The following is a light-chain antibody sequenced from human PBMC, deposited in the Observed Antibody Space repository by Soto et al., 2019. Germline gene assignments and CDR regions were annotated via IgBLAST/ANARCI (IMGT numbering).Light chain of an antibody. J-gene: IGLJ1*01. CDR3: SSYTSSSTYV. V-gene: IGLV2-14*01. Sequence: QSVLTQPASVSGSPGQSITISCTGTRSEVSGYNYVSWYQQHLGKAPKLMIYDVSNRPSGVSNRFSGSKSGNTASLTISGLQAEDEADYYCSSYTSSSTYVFGTGTKVTVL. CDR2: DVS. CDR1: RSEVSGYNY.